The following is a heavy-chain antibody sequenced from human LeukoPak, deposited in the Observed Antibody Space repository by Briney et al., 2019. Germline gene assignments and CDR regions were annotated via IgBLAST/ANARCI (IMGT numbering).Heavy chain of an antibody. J-gene: IGHJ3*02. CDR1: GFTFSSYG. V-gene: IGHV3-30*18. Sequence: GGSLRLSCAASGFTFSSYGMHWVRQAPGKGLEWVAVISYDGSNKYYADSVKGRFTISRDNSMNTLYLQMNSLRAEDTAVYYCAKDEDGYNPRSTAFDIWGQGTMVTVSS. CDR2: ISYDGSNK. CDR3: AKDEDGYNPRSTAFDI. D-gene: IGHD5-24*01.